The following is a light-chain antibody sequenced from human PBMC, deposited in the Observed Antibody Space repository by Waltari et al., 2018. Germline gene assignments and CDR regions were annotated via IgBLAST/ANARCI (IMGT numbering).Light chain of an antibody. Sequence: AIQMTQSPSSLSASAGDRVTITCRASQGISTYLNWYQQKPGKAPKRLIYAASSLESGVPSRFSGSGSGTDFTLTISSLQPEDFATYYCLQYNSNPWTFGQGTKVEIK. CDR3: LQYNSNPWT. V-gene: IGKV1-13*02. J-gene: IGKJ1*01. CDR1: QGISTY. CDR2: AAS.